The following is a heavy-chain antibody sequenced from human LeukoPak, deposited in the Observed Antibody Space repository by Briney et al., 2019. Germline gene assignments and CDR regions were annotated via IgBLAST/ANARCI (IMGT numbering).Heavy chain of an antibody. V-gene: IGHV4-38-2*02. J-gene: IGHJ6*03. D-gene: IGHD3-22*01. CDR3: TRGSIAYYYMDV. CDR1: GYFIRSGYY. CDR2: ISHSGST. Sequence: PSETLSLTCSVSGYFIRSGYYWGWFRQPPGKGLEWIGSISHSGSTYYNPSLKSRVTISVDTSKNQFSLKLSSVTAADTAVYYCTRGSIAYYYMDVWGKGTTVTISS.